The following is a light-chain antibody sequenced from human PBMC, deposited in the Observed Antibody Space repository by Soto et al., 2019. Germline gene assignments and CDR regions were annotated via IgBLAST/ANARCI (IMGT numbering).Light chain of an antibody. CDR3: QQYGGSRWT. Sequence: EIVLTQSPGTLSLSPGERATLSCRASQSVSSTYLAWYQQKPGQAPRLLIYDASNRATGIPDRFSGSGSGTDFTLTISRLEPEDFAVYYCQQYGGSRWTFGQGTRVDI. J-gene: IGKJ1*01. CDR1: QSVSSTY. CDR2: DAS. V-gene: IGKV3-20*01.